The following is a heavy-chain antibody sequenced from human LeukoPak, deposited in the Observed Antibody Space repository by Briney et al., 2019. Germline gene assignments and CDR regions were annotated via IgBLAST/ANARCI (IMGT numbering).Heavy chain of an antibody. V-gene: IGHV3-15*01. Sequence: GGSLRLSCAVSGFTSSNAWMSWVRQAPGKGLEWVGRIKSKTDGGTRDYAAPVKGRFTISRDDSKNTLYQQMNSLKTEDTAVYYCTTFDYAAFLIWGQGTMVTVSS. CDR2: IKSKTDGGTR. CDR3: TTFDYAAFLI. CDR1: GFTSSNAW. J-gene: IGHJ3*02. D-gene: IGHD4/OR15-4a*01.